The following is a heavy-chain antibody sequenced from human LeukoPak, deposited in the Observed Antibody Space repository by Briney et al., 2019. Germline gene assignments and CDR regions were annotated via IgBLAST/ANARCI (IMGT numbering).Heavy chain of an antibody. CDR2: MNPNSGNT. CDR1: GYTFTSYD. J-gene: IGHJ4*02. CDR3: ARTGYCSSTSCYGEYYFDY. V-gene: IGHV1-8*01. D-gene: IGHD2-2*01. Sequence: ASVKVSCKASGYTFTSYDINWVRQATGQGLEWMGWMNPNSGNTGYAQKFQGRVTITADESTSTAYMELSSLRSEDTAVYYCARTGYCSSTSCYGEYYFDYWGQGTLVTVSS.